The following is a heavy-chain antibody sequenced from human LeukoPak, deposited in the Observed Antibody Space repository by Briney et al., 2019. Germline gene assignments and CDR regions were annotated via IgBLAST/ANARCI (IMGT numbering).Heavy chain of an antibody. D-gene: IGHD1-26*01. CDR3: TRLSHVAGAPKVSWFDP. V-gene: IGHV4-38-2*02. CDR1: AYSISNGFL. Sequence: SETLSLTCTVSAYSISNGFLWGWIRQPPGKGLEWIGSIYHSGTTYYNPSLKSRVTMSVDTFKNQFSLKLSAVTAADTAVYYCTRLSHVAGAPKVSWFDPWGQGTLVTVSS. CDR2: IYHSGTT. J-gene: IGHJ5*02.